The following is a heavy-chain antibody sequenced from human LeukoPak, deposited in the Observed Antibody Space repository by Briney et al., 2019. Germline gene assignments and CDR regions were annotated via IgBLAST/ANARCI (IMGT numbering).Heavy chain of an antibody. D-gene: IGHD3-3*01. J-gene: IGHJ4*02. CDR2: IRYDGSNK. V-gene: IGHV3-30*02. CDR1: GFTFSSYG. Sequence: PGGSLRLSCAASGFTFSSYGMHWVRQAPGKGLEWVAFIRYDGSNKYYADSVKGRFTISRDNSKNTLYLQMSSLRAEDTAVYYCAKEAQYDFWSGYLDYWGQGTLVTVSS. CDR3: AKEAQYDFWSGYLDY.